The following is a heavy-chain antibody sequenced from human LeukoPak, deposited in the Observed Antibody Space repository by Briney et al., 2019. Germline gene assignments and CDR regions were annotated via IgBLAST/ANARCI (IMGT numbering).Heavy chain of an antibody. D-gene: IGHD6-13*01. Sequence: GGSLRLSCAASGFSFSTQRMHWVRQAPGKGLVWVSYINIDERITGYADSVKGRFTISRDNAKNTLYLQMNSLKTEDTAVYYCTRRSSAAGRQYFDYWGQGTLVTVSS. CDR3: TRRSSAAGRQYFDY. V-gene: IGHV3-74*01. CDR2: INIDERIT. CDR1: GFSFSTQR. J-gene: IGHJ4*02.